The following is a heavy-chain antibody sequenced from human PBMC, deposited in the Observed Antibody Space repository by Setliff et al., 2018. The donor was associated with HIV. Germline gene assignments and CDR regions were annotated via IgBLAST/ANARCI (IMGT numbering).Heavy chain of an antibody. V-gene: IGHV1-2*06. J-gene: IGHJ3*02. CDR1: GYTFTGYF. Sequence: ASVKVSCKASGYTFTGYFIHWVRQAPGQGLEWMGRIKPNTGDTNYAQKFQDRVTMTRDTSINTAYMELSRLRSDDTAVYYCARECDVLTGYYISAFDIWGQGTMVTVSS. D-gene: IGHD3-9*01. CDR2: IKPNTGDT. CDR3: ARECDVLTGYYISAFDI.